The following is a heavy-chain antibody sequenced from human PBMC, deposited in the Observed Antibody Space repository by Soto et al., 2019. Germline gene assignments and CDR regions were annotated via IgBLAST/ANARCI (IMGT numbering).Heavy chain of an antibody. D-gene: IGHD6-19*01. V-gene: IGHV3-48*02. Sequence: VVSLILSCLSSVFMFYSYSINWFLQAPVKGLEWVSYISPGGDRIYYAESLKGRITISRDNARNSLSLKMNILSDEDTAVYYCNKSADSDGWGVEFWGKGTLVNVSS. CDR3: NKSADSDGWGVEF. CDR1: VFMFYSYS. J-gene: IGHJ4*02. CDR2: ISPGGDRI.